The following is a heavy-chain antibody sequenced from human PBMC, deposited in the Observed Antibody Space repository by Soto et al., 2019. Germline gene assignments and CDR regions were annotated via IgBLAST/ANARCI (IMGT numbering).Heavy chain of an antibody. J-gene: IGHJ3*02. Sequence: GGSLRLSCAASGFTFSSYSMNWVRQAPGKGLEWVSSISSSSSYIYYADSVKGRFTISRDNAKNSLYLQMNSLRAEDTAVYYCVLQSSMVYAMWGAFDIWGQGTMVTVSS. CDR3: VLQSSMVYAMWGAFDI. CDR2: ISSSSSYI. D-gene: IGHD2-8*01. V-gene: IGHV3-21*01. CDR1: GFTFSSYS.